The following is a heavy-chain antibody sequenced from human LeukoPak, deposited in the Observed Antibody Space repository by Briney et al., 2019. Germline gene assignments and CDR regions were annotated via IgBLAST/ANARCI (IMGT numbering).Heavy chain of an antibody. J-gene: IGHJ4*02. CDR1: GFTFSSYS. V-gene: IGHV3-48*01. CDR3: ARDTTYYDFWSGRPGPFDY. CDR2: ISSSSTI. D-gene: IGHD3-3*01. Sequence: GGSLRLSCAASGFTFSSYSMNWVRQAPGKGLEWVSYISSSSTIYYADSVKGRFTISRDNAKNSLYLQMNSLRAEDTAVYYCARDTTYYDFWSGRPGPFDYWGQGTLVTVSS.